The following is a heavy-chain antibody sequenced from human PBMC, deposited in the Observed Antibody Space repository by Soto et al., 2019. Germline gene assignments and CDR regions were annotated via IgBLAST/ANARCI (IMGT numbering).Heavy chain of an antibody. CDR1: GGSISSGGYY. J-gene: IGHJ5*02. CDR3: ARERGYSGYVWFDP. Sequence: SETLSLTCTVSGGSISSGGYYWSWIRQHPGKGLEWIGYIYYSGSTYYNPSLKSRVTISVDTSKNQFSLKLSSVTAADTAVYYCARERGYSGYVWFDPWGQGTLVTVSS. D-gene: IGHD5-12*01. CDR2: IYYSGST. V-gene: IGHV4-31*03.